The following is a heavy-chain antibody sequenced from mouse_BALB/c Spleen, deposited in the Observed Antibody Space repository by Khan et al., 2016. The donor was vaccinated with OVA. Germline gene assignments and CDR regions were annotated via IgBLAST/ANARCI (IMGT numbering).Heavy chain of an antibody. V-gene: IGHV5-15*02. CDR1: GFTFSDYG. Sequence: EVQLVESGGGLVQPGGSRKLSCAASGFTFSDYGMAWVRQAPGKGPEWVAFISDLAYTIYYADTVTGRFTISREHAKTPLYLAMSSLRSEDTAIYYCARGGGTAPFAYWGLGTLVTVSA. J-gene: IGHJ3*01. CDR2: ISDLAYTI. CDR3: ARGGGTAPFAY. D-gene: IGHD1-2*01.